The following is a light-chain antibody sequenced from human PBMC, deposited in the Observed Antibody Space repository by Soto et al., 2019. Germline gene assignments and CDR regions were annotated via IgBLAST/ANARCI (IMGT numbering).Light chain of an antibody. J-gene: IGLJ3*02. CDR1: SSNIGAGYD. CDR2: GNF. Sequence: QSVLTQPPSVSGAPGQGVTISCTGSSSNIGAGYDVHWYQQLPGTAPKLLIYGNFNRPSGVPDRFSGSKSGTSASLAITGLQADDESDYYCQFYDSSLSGWVFGGGTKVTVL. V-gene: IGLV1-40*01. CDR3: QFYDSSLSGWV.